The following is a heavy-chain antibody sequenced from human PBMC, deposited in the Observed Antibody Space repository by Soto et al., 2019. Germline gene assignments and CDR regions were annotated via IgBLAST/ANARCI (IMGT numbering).Heavy chain of an antibody. CDR1: GFTFSNYW. CDR3: VRDSHGDY. J-gene: IGHJ4*02. Sequence: EVQLVESGGGLVQPGGSLRLSCAGSGFTFSNYWMHWVRQAPGKGLEWVSRIDHDGPTDYADSVRARFTSSRDNAENTLYLQMNSLRPEDTAVYYCVRDSHGDYWGQGTLVTVSS. CDR2: IDHDGPT. V-gene: IGHV3-74*01.